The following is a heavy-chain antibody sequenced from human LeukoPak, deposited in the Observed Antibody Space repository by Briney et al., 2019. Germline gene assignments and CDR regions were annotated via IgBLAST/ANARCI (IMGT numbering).Heavy chain of an antibody. CDR1: GFTFTDFY. V-gene: IGHV3-23*01. CDR2: ISGSGGST. CDR3: ARLRGGAYCGGDCYSEFDY. J-gene: IGHJ4*02. Sequence: GGSLRLSCAASGFTFTDFYMSWIRQAPGKGLEWVSAISGSGGSTYYADSVKGRFTISRDNSKNTLYLQMNSLRAEDTAVYYCARLRGGAYCGGDCYSEFDYWGQGTLVTVSS. D-gene: IGHD2-21*01.